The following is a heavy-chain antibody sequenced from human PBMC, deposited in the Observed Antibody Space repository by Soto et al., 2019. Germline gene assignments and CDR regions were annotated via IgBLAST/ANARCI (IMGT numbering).Heavy chain of an antibody. Sequence: QVQLVQSGAEVKKPGTSVKVSCKASGGTFSSYAISWEREAPGQGLEWTGGIMPIFGTANYVQKFQGRVTITADESTSTAYMELSSTRSEDTAVYYCARPVRRDGYNDAFDIWGQGTMVTVSS. CDR2: IMPIFGTA. D-gene: IGHD5-12*01. CDR3: ARPVRRDGYNDAFDI. J-gene: IGHJ3*02. V-gene: IGHV1-69*12. CDR1: GGTFSSYA.